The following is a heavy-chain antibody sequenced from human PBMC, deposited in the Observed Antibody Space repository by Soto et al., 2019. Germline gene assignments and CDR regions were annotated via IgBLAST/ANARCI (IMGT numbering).Heavy chain of an antibody. CDR3: ARVVFKRGGSQAYYYYYMDV. D-gene: IGHD2-15*01. CDR2: INHSGST. V-gene: IGHV4-34*01. J-gene: IGHJ6*03. Sequence: QVQLQQWGAGLLKPSETLSLTCAVYGGSFSGYYWSWIRQPPGKGLEWIGEINHSGSTNYNPSLKSRVTISVDTSKNQFSLKLSSVTAADTAVYYCARVVFKRGGSQAYYYYYMDVWGKGTTVTVSS. CDR1: GGSFSGYY.